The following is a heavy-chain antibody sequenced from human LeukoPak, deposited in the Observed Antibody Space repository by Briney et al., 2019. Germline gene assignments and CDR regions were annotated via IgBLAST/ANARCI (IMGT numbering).Heavy chain of an antibody. V-gene: IGHV3-30*18. D-gene: IGHD3-10*01. CDR2: ISYDGSNK. Sequence: PGGSLRLSCAASGFTFSSYGMHWVRQAPGKGLEWVAVISYDGSNKYYADSVKGRFTISRDNSKNTLYLQMNSLRAEDTAVYYCAKDSESSILYGSGHAFDIWGQGTMVTVSS. J-gene: IGHJ3*02. CDR1: GFTFSSYG. CDR3: AKDSESSILYGSGHAFDI.